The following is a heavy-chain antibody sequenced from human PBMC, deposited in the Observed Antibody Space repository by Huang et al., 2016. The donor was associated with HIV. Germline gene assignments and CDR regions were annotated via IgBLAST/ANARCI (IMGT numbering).Heavy chain of an antibody. Sequence: EVQLVQSGAEVKKPGESLKISCKGSGYRFRSNWIGWVRQMPGKGLELMGIIDPGDSDTSYSPSFQGQVTISADKSINTAYLQWSSLKASDTAMYYCARLIGSPSFYYGLDVWGQGTTVTVSS. CDR3: ARLIGSPSFYYGLDV. D-gene: IGHD3-10*01. V-gene: IGHV5-51*01. J-gene: IGHJ6*02. CDR1: GYRFRSNW. CDR2: IDPGDSDT.